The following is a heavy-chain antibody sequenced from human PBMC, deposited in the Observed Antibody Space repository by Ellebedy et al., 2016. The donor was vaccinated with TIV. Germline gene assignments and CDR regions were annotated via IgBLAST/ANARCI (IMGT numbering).Heavy chain of an antibody. CDR3: ARISSGWGFDY. D-gene: IGHD3-22*01. J-gene: IGHJ4*02. CDR2: IDWDDDK. CDR1: GFSLRTSRLS. V-gene: IGHV2-70*17. Sequence: SGPTLVKPTQTLTLTCTFSGFSLRTSRLSVSWIRQPPGKALEWLARIDWDDDKFYSKSLRTRLTISKDSSENQVVLTMTNMDPEDTATYYCARISSGWGFDYWGQGALVTVSS.